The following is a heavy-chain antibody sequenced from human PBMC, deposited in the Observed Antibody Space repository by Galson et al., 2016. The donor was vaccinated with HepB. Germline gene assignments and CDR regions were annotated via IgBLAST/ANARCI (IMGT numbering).Heavy chain of an antibody. V-gene: IGHV4-61*01. CDR1: GGSISSSTYY. CDR2: MYYRGST. CDR3: ARERSGDYSTPYGGRGLTYYHYGMDV. Sequence: SETLSLTCTVSGGSISSSTYYWAWIRQPPGEGLEWIGNMYYRGSTKYNSSLKSRATMSVDTSKNQFSLKLNSVTAADTAVYYCARERSGDYSTPYGGRGLTYYHYGMDVWGQGTTVIVSS. J-gene: IGHJ6*02. D-gene: IGHD4-17*01.